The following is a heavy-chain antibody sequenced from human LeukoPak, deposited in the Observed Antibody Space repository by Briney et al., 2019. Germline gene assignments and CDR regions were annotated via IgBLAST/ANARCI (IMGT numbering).Heavy chain of an antibody. D-gene: IGHD6-13*01. CDR1: GYTFSNYA. J-gene: IGHJ5*02. Sequence: GGSLRLSCAASGYTFSNYAMTWVRQAPGKRLEWVSGISHNGDRIYYADSVKGRFTISRDNSKNTLYLQMNSLRPEDTALYYCTKDSVAAAGAAWFDPWGQGTLVTVSS. CDR3: TKDSVAAAGAAWFDP. V-gene: IGHV3-23*01. CDR2: ISHNGDRI.